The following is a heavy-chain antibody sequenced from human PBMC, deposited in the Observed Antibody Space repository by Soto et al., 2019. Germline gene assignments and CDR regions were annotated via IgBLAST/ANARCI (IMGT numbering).Heavy chain of an antibody. J-gene: IGHJ4*02. V-gene: IGHV4-30-4*01. CDR2: IFYSGST. CDR3: ARDNRVHSGYDPYFDY. Sequence: SETLSLTCTVSGGSISSGDYYWSWIRQPPGKGLGWIGYIFYSGSTYYNPSLKSRVTISVDTSKNQFSLKLSSVTAADTAVYYCARDNRVHSGYDPYFDYWGQGTLVTVSS. CDR1: GGSISSGDYY. D-gene: IGHD5-12*01.